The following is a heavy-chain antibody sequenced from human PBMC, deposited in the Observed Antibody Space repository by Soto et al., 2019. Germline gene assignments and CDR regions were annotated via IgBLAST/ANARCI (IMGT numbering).Heavy chain of an antibody. CDR1: GFTFSSYG. V-gene: IGHV3-33*01. J-gene: IGHJ4*02. Sequence: QVQLVESGGGVVQPGRSLRLSCAASGFTFSSYGMHWVRKAPGKGLERVAVVWYDGSNKYYADSVKGRFTISRDNSKNTLYLQMNSLRAEDTAVYYCARAIGEQWLPYYWGQGTLVTVSS. CDR2: VWYDGSNK. CDR3: ARAIGEQWLPYY. D-gene: IGHD6-19*01.